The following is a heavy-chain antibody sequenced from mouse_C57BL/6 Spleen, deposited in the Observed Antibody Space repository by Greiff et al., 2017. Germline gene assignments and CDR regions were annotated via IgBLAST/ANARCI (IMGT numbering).Heavy chain of an antibody. J-gene: IGHJ1*03. V-gene: IGHV1-64*01. Sequence: QVQLQQPGAELVKPGASVKLSCKASGYTFTSYWMHWVKQRPGQGLEWIGMIHPNSGSTNYNEKFKSKATLTVDKSSSTAYMQLSSLTSEDSAVYYCARDYGSSLGFDVWGTGTTVTVSS. D-gene: IGHD1-1*01. CDR1: GYTFTSYW. CDR3: ARDYGSSLGFDV. CDR2: IHPNSGST.